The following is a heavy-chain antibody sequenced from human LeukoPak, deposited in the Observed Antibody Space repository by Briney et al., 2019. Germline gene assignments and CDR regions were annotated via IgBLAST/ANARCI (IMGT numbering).Heavy chain of an antibody. V-gene: IGHV4-59*08. CDR2: IYYSGGT. J-gene: IGHJ4*02. D-gene: IGHD3-3*01. CDR1: GGSISSYY. Sequence: PSETLSLTCTVSGGSISSYYWSWIRQPPGKGLEWIGYIYYSGGTNYNPSLKSRVTISVDTSKNQFSLKLSSVTAADTAVYYCARLYSNDFWSGYLDYWGQGTLVTVSS. CDR3: ARLYSNDFWSGYLDY.